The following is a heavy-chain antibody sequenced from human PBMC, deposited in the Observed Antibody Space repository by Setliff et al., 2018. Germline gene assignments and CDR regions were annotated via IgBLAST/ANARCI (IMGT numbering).Heavy chain of an antibody. CDR3: ARSFSRREKFLLDY. V-gene: IGHV4-34*12. J-gene: IGHJ4*02. CDR1: GSSISSYY. CDR2: IIHSGST. Sequence: SETLSLTCTVSGSSISSYYWSWIRQPPGKRLEWIGEIIHSGSTNYNPSLKSRFTISMDTSKNQFSLRVSSVTAADTAVYYCARSFSRREKFLLDYWGQGALVTVSS.